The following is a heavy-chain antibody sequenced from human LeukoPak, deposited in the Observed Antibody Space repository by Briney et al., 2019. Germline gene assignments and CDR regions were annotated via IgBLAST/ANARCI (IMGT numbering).Heavy chain of an antibody. CDR2: ISGSGGST. CDR1: GFTFSSYA. CDR3: AKRVTMIVVVTDPDDY. D-gene: IGHD3-22*01. V-gene: IGHV3-23*01. J-gene: IGHJ4*02. Sequence: PGGSLILSCAASGFTFSSYAMSWVREAPGKGLGWVSAISGSGGSTYYADSVKGRFTISRDNAKNTLYLQMNSLRAEDTAVYYCAKRVTMIVVVTDPDDYWGQGTLVSVSS.